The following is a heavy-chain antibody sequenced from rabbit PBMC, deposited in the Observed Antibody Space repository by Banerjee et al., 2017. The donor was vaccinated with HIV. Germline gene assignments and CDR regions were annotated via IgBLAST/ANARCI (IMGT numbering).Heavy chain of an antibody. J-gene: IGHJ4*01. Sequence: QSLEESGGDLVKPGASLTLTCTASGFSFSSSYYMCWVRQAPGKGPEWIACIYTGSGNTYYANWAKGRFTISKTSSPTVTLQMTSLTAADTATYFCARAAYGVGYYFNLWGPGTLVTVS. CDR1: GFSFSSSYY. V-gene: IGHV1S40*01. CDR2: IYTGSGNT. CDR3: ARAAYGVGYYFNL. D-gene: IGHD6-1*01.